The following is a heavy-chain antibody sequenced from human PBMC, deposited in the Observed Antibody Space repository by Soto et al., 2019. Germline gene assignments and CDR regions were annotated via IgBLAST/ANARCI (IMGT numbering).Heavy chain of an antibody. CDR2: IYHTGNA. D-gene: IGHD3-22*01. CDR3: ARDFFDSSDYTTNWFDP. Sequence: PSETLSLTCSVSGDSISNSRFYWAWLRQPPGEGLEWIGSIYHTGNAYYNPSLKSRVTISVDTSKNQFSLKLTSVTAADAALYYCARDFFDSSDYTTNWFDPWCQGTLVTVSS. CDR1: GDSISNSRFY. J-gene: IGHJ5*02. V-gene: IGHV4-39*01.